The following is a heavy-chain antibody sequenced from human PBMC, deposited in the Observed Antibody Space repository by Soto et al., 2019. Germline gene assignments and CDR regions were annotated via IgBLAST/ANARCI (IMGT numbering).Heavy chain of an antibody. CDR2: TYFASRQFS. J-gene: IGHJ4*01. CDR1: GDSVSSSGVA. Sequence: QVQLQQSGPGLVEPSQTLSLTCGISGDSVSSSGVAWNWIRQSPSRGLEWLGRTYFASRQFSEYAESVRSRITIDPDTSKNQLSLHVNSVTPEDTGVYYCARGRPSAFDYWGRGTLVTVSS. V-gene: IGHV6-1*01. CDR3: ARGRPSAFDY.